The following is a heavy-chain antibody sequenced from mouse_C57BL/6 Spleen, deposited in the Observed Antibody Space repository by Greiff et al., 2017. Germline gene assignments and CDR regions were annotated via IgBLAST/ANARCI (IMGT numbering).Heavy chain of an antibody. Sequence: QVQLQQSGAELVRPGASVTLSCKASGYTFTDYEMHWVKQTPVHGLEWIGAIDPETGGTAYNQKFKGKAILTADKSSSTAYMELRSLTSEDSAVYYCTRRGVVELHFDYWGQGTTLTVSS. V-gene: IGHV1-15*01. D-gene: IGHD1-1*01. CDR1: GYTFTDYE. J-gene: IGHJ2*01. CDR2: IDPETGGT. CDR3: TRRGVVELHFDY.